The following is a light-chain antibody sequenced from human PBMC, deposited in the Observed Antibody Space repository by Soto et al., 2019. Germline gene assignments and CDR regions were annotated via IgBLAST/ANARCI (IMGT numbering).Light chain of an antibody. V-gene: IGLV3-21*04. CDR1: NIGSKS. Sequence: SYELTQPPSVSVAPGKTARITCEGNNIGSKSVHWYQQKPCQAPVLVIYYDSDRPSGIPERFSGSNSGNTATLTISRVEAGDEADYYCQVWDSSSDHAVFGGGTQLTVL. CDR3: QVWDSSSDHAV. J-gene: IGLJ7*01. CDR2: YDS.